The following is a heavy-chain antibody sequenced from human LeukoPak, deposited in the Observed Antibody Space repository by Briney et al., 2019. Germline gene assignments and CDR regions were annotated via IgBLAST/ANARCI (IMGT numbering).Heavy chain of an antibody. CDR2: IYPGDSDT. V-gene: IGHV5-51*01. CDR1: GYSFTSYW. D-gene: IGHD3-3*01. J-gene: IGHJ3*02. CDR3: ARHILYGDFWSGYSANDAFDI. Sequence: GESLKISCKGSGYSFTSYWIGWVRQMPGKGLEWMGIIYPGDSDTRYSPSFQGQVTISADKSIRTAYLQWSSLKASDTAMYYCARHILYGDFWSGYSANDAFDIWGQGTMVTVSS.